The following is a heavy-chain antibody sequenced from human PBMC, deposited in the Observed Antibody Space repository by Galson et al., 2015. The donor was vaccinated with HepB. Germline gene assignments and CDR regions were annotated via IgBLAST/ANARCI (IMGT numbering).Heavy chain of an antibody. CDR1: GFTFNNYG. CDR2: ISYDGSNK. J-gene: IGHJ3*02. D-gene: IGHD3-22*01. Sequence: SLRLSCAASGFTFNNYGIHWVRQAPGKGLEWVAVISYDGSNKYYADSVKGRFTISRDNSKNTLNLQMNSLRAEDTAVYYCARGQYFFDRGGAFDIWGQGTMVTVSS. CDR3: ARGQYFFDRGGAFDI. V-gene: IGHV3-30*03.